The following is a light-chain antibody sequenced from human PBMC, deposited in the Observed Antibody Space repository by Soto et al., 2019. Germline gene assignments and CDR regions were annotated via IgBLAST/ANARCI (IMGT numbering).Light chain of an antibody. CDR3: SSYTSSSTWV. CDR2: GVN. CDR1: SSDIGGYNY. V-gene: IGLV2-14*03. Sequence: QSVLTQPASVSGSPGQSITISCTGTSSDIGGYNYVSWYQQHPGKAPKLMIYGVNDRPSGVSYRFSGSKSGNTASLTISGLQAEDEADYYCSSYTSSSTWVFGGGTKVTVL. J-gene: IGLJ3*02.